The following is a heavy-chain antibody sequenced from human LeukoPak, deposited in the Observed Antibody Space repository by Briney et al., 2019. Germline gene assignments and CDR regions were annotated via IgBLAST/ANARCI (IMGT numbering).Heavy chain of an antibody. CDR3: AKVPAVVVVAAPSYGMDV. J-gene: IGHJ6*01. V-gene: IGHV3-30*18. CDR2: ISYDGSNR. Sequence: GGSLRLSCAASGFTFSSYGMHWVRQAPGKGLEWVAVISYDGSNRYYADSVKGRFTISRDNSKNTLYLQMNSLRAEDTAVYYCAKVPAVVVVAAPSYGMDVWGKGPRSPSPQ. D-gene: IGHD2-15*01. CDR1: GFTFSSYG.